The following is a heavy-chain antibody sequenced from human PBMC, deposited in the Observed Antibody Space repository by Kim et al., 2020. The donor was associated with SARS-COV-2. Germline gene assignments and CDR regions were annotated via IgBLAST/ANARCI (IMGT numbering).Heavy chain of an antibody. CDR3: AKEWDQLWFGESPFDY. V-gene: IGHV3-9*01. CDR2: ISWNSGSI. J-gene: IGHJ4*02. D-gene: IGHD3-10*01. CDR1: GFTFGDYA. Sequence: GGSLRLSCAASGFTFGDYAMHWVRQAPGKGLEWVSGISWNSGSIGYADSVKGRFTISRDNAKNSLYLQMNSLRAEDTALYYCAKEWDQLWFGESPFDYWGQGTLVTVSS.